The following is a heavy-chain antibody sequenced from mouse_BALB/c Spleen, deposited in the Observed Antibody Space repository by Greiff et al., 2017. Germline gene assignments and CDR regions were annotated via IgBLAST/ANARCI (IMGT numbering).Heavy chain of an antibody. CDR3: ARGLSYAMDY. CDR1: GYTFTSYW. CDR2: INPSTGYT. Sequence: QVQLQQSGAELARPGASVKMSCKASGYTFTSYWMHWVKQRPGQGLEWIGYINPSTGYTEYNQKFKDKATLTADKSSSTAYMQLSSLTSEDSAVYYCARGLSYAMDYWGQGTSVTVSS. J-gene: IGHJ4*01. V-gene: IGHV1-4*01.